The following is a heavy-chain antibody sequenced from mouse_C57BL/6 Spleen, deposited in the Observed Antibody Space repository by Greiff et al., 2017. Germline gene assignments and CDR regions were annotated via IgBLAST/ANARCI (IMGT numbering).Heavy chain of an antibody. Sequence: QVQLQQPGAELVRPGASVKMSCKASGYTFTSYWMHWVKQRPRQGLEWIGNIEPSDSETHYNQKFKGKATLTVDKSSSPAYMQLSSLTSEYSAVYDWARDEDYYSSSYGFDYWGQGTTLTVSS. D-gene: IGHD1-1*01. J-gene: IGHJ2*01. CDR1: GYTFTSYW. CDR2: IEPSDSET. V-gene: IGHV1-52*01. CDR3: ARDEDYYSSSYGFDY.